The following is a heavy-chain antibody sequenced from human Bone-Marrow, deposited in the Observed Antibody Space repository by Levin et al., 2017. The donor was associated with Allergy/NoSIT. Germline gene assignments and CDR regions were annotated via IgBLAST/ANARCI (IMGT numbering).Heavy chain of an antibody. J-gene: IGHJ4*02. D-gene: IGHD3-10*01. Sequence: SETLSLTCTVPGGSISNYYWSWVRQPPDKGLELIGYIYHSGITNYNPSLKSRVTISLDASENQFSLKLSPVTAADTAVYYCTRLTLRYGFDNWGQGTLVTVSS. V-gene: IGHV4-59*08. CDR1: GGSISNYY. CDR2: IYHSGIT. CDR3: TRLTLRYGFDN.